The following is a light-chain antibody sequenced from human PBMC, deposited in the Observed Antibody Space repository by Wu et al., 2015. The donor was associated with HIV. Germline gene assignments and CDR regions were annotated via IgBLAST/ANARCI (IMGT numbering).Light chain of an antibody. CDR1: QTVTTY. CDR2: AAS. J-gene: IGKJ1*01. V-gene: IGKV1-39*01. CDR3: QQSYTTPPT. Sequence: DIQMTQSPSSLSASVGVRVTITCRASQTVTTYLNWYQQKLGKAPTLLIYAASSLQSGVPPRFSGSGSGTDFTLTISSLQPEDFATYYCQQSYTTPPTFGQGTKVEIK.